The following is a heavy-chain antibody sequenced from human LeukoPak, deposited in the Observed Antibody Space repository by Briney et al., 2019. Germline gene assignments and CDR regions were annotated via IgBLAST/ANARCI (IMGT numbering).Heavy chain of an antibody. CDR3: ARDSEATDHLFDY. Sequence: GGSLRLSCAASGFTFSNYWMHWVRQAPGKGLVWVPRMNSDGSSRNYADSVKGRFTISRDNAKNTVYLQMNSLRAEDTAVYYCARDSEATDHLFDYWGQGTLVTVSS. D-gene: IGHD1-26*01. CDR2: MNSDGSSR. CDR1: GFTFSNYW. V-gene: IGHV3-74*01. J-gene: IGHJ4*02.